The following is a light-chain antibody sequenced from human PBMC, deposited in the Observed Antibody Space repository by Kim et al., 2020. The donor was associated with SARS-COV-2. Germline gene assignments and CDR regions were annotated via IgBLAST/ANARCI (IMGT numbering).Light chain of an antibody. CDR2: GAS. CDR3: QQYGGSPGT. V-gene: IGKV3-20*01. J-gene: IGKJ1*01. CDR1: QNVDSSY. Sequence: SPGDSATLSCRTNQNVDSSYIAWYQQKPGQTPKLLFYGASFRASGIPDRFSGTGSGTVFSLTISSLEPDDFAVYYCQQYGGSPGTFGQGTKVDIK.